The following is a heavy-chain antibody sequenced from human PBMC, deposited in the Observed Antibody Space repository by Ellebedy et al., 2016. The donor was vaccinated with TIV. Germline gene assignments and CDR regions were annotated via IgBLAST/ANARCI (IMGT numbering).Heavy chain of an antibody. Sequence: GGSLRLSXAASGFTFNNYAMSWVRQPPGKGLEWVSAISGSGDSTYYADSVKGRFTTFRDNSENTLYLQMNSLRAEDTAVYYCVKTVLGGFHYYYGVDVWGQGTTVTVSS. CDR2: ISGSGDST. D-gene: IGHD3-3*02. J-gene: IGHJ6*02. CDR3: VKTVLGGFHYYYGVDV. V-gene: IGHV3-23*01. CDR1: GFTFNNYA.